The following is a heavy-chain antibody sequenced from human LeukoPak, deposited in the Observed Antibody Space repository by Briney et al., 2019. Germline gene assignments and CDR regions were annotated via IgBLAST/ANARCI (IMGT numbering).Heavy chain of an antibody. CDR1: GGSFSGYY. CDR3: ARVKRAAGIYYYYGMDA. D-gene: IGHD6-13*01. J-gene: IGHJ6*02. V-gene: IGHV4-34*01. CDR2: INHSGSS. Sequence: SETLSLTCAVYGGSFSGYYWSWIRQPPGKGLEWIGEINHSGSSNYNPSLKSRVTISVDTSKNQFSLKLGSVTAADTAVYYCARVKRAAGIYYYYGMDAWGQGTTVTVSS.